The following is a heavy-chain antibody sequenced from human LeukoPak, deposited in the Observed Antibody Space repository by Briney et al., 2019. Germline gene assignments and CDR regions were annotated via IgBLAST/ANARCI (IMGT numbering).Heavy chain of an antibody. D-gene: IGHD3-3*01. CDR2: INHSGST. CDR1: GGSISGYY. J-gene: IGHJ4*02. V-gene: IGHV4-34*01. CDR3: ARGWGGGFFSY. Sequence: SETLSLTCTVSGGSISGYYWSWIRQPPGKGLEWIGEINHSGSTNYNPSLKSRVTISVDTSKNQFSLKLSSVTAADTAVYYCARGWGGGFFSYWGQGTLVTVSS.